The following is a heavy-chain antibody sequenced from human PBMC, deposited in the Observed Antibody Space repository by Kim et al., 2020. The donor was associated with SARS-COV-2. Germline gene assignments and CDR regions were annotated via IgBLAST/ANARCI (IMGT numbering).Heavy chain of an antibody. J-gene: IGHJ4*02. Sequence: GGSLRLSCAASGFTFTDSSIHWVRQASGKGLEWVGSVRSKSKSYATGYAASVKGSFTISRDDSKNTVYLQMNSLKTEDTAVYYCVSFASGYWGQGTVVTVSS. CDR3: VSFASGY. CDR1: GFTFTDSS. V-gene: IGHV3-73*01. CDR2: VRSKSKSYAT.